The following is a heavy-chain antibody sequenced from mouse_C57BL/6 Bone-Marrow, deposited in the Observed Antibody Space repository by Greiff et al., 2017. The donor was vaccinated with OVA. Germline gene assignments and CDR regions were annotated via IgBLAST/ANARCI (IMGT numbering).Heavy chain of an antibody. J-gene: IGHJ2*01. CDR1: GYSFTGYY. CDR3: ARWEGWSLLDY. D-gene: IGHD2-3*01. V-gene: IGHV1-31*01. CDR2: IYPYNGVS. Sequence: VQLKESGPELVKPGASVKISCKASGYSFTGYYMHWVKQSHGNILDWIGYIYPYNGVSSYNQKFKGKATLTVDKSSSTAYLELRSLTSEDSAVYYCARWEGWSLLDYWGQGTTLTVSS.